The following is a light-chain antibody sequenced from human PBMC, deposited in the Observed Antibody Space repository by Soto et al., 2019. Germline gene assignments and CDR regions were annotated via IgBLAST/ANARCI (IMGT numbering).Light chain of an antibody. V-gene: IGKV3D-15*01. J-gene: IGKJ4*01. Sequence: EIVLTQSPGTLSLSPGERATLSCRASQSVSSSYLAWYQQKRGQAPRLLIYGSSTRATGIPARFSGSGSGTEFTLTISSLQSEDFAGYYCQQYNDWPLTFGGGTKVEIK. CDR2: GSS. CDR1: QSVSSSY. CDR3: QQYNDWPLT.